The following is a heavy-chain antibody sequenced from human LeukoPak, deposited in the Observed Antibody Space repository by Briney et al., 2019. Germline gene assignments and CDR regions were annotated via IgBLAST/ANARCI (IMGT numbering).Heavy chain of an antibody. CDR2: IYYSGST. J-gene: IGHJ5*02. CDR1: GGSISSSSYY. Sequence: SETLSLTCTVSGGSISSSSYYWGWIRQPPGKGLEWIGNIYYSGSTYYNPSLKSRVTISVDTSKNQFSLKLSSVTAADTAVYYCARLYIAVAGKNWFDPWGQGTLVTVSS. V-gene: IGHV4-39*01. CDR3: ARLYIAVAGKNWFDP. D-gene: IGHD6-19*01.